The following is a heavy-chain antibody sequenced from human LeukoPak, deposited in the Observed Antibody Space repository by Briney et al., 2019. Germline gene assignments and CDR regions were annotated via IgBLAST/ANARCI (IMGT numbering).Heavy chain of an antibody. CDR3: ARGRGSSWSGYYFDY. J-gene: IGHJ4*02. CDR1: GGSISSGGYY. CDR2: IYYSGST. D-gene: IGHD6-13*01. V-gene: IGHV4-31*03. Sequence: ASQTLSLTCTVSGGSISSGGYYWSWIRQRPGKGLEWIGYIYYSGSTYYNPSLKSRVTISVDTSKNQFSLKLSSVTAADTAVYYCARGRGSSWSGYYFDYWGQGTLVTVSS.